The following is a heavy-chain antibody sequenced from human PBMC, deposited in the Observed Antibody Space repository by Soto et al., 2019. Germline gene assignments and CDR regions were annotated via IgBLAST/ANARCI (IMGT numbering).Heavy chain of an antibody. CDR3: ARDHSSWQGDYYYYGMDV. J-gene: IGHJ6*02. Sequence: PSQTLSLTCAISGDSVSSNRAAWNWIRQSPSRGLEWLGRTYYRSKWYNDYAVSVKSRITINPDTSKNQFSLQLNSVTPEDTAVYYCARDHSSWQGDYYYYGMDVWGQGTTVTVSS. D-gene: IGHD6-13*01. V-gene: IGHV6-1*01. CDR1: GDSVSSNRAA. CDR2: TYYRSKWYN.